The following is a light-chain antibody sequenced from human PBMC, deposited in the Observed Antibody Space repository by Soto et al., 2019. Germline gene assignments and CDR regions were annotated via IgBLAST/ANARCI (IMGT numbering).Light chain of an antibody. CDR2: GAS. Sequence: DIQMTQSPSSLSASVGDRVTITCQASQDITNYLSWYQQKPGKAPKLLIYGASNLQTGVPSRFSGGGSGTDFTLTIRGLQPEDIATYCCQHYGDFPFTFGPGTKVEI. V-gene: IGKV1-33*01. CDR1: QDITNY. CDR3: QHYGDFPFT. J-gene: IGKJ3*01.